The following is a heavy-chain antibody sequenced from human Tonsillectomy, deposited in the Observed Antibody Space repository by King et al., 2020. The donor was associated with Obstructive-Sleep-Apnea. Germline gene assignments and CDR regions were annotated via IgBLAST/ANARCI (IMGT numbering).Heavy chain of an antibody. V-gene: IGHV4-59*08. Sequence: QLQESGPGLVKPSETLSLNCTVSGGSISSYYWSWIRQPPGKGLEWIGYIYYSGSTNYNPSLKSRVTISVDTSKNQFSLKLSSVTAADTAVYYCARQDYYYYGMDVWGQGTTVTVSS. CDR3: ARQDYYYYGMDV. CDR1: GGSISSYY. CDR2: IYYSGST. J-gene: IGHJ6*02.